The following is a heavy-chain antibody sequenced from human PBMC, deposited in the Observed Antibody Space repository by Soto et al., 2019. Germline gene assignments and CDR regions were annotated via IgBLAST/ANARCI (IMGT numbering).Heavy chain of an antibody. D-gene: IGHD6-13*01. CDR1: GFTFSDYY. CDR2: ISSSTSHT. Sequence: QVQLVESGGGLVKPGGSLRLSCAVSGFTFSDYYMTWIRQAPGKGLEWVSYISSSTSHTNYADSVKGRFTISRDNAKNSLFLQMNSRRDEDTAVYYCARGRGAAADYFDFWGQGTLVTVSS. CDR3: ARGRGAAADYFDF. V-gene: IGHV3-11*05. J-gene: IGHJ4*02.